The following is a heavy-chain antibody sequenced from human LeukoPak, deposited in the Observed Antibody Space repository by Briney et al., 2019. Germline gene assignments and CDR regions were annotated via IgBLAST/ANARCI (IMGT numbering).Heavy chain of an antibody. CDR3: ARGHYDILTGSFWFDP. CDR2: IYSGGST. V-gene: IGHV3-53*01. J-gene: IGHJ5*02. CDR1: GFTVSSNY. D-gene: IGHD3-9*01. Sequence: GGSLRLSCAASGFTVSSNYMSWVRRAPGKGLEWVSAIYSGGSTYYADSVKGRFTISRDNSKNTLYLQMNSLRAEDTAVYYCARGHYDILTGSFWFDPWGQGTLVTVSS.